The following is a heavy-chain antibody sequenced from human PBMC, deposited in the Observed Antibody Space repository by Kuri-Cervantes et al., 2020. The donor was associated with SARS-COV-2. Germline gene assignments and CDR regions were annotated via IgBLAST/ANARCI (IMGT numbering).Heavy chain of an antibody. Sequence: SQTLSLTCAVSGGSISSSSYYWGWIRQPPGKGLEWIGSIYYSGSTYYNPSLKSRVTISVDTSKNQFPLKLSSVTAADTAVYYCARQGGYYGSGRGYYFDYWGQGTLVTVSS. CDR3: ARQGGYYGSGRGYYFDY. J-gene: IGHJ4*02. V-gene: IGHV4-39*06. CDR1: GGSISSSSYY. CDR2: IYYSGST. D-gene: IGHD3-10*01.